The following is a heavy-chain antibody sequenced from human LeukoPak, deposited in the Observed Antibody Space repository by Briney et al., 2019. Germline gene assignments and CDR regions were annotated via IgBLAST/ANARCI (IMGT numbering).Heavy chain of an antibody. Sequence: ASVKVSCKASGYTFTSYGISWVRQVPGQGLEWMGWISAYNGNTNYAQKLQGRVTMTTDTSTSTAYMELRSLRSDDTAVYYCARGVILTGYGGQGFDPWGQGTLVTVSS. V-gene: IGHV1-18*01. CDR2: ISAYNGNT. CDR3: ARGVILTGYGGQGFDP. CDR1: GYTFTSYG. J-gene: IGHJ5*02. D-gene: IGHD3-9*01.